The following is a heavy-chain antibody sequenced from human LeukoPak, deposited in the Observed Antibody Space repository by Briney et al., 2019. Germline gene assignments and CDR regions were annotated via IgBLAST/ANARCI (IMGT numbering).Heavy chain of an antibody. V-gene: IGHV1-46*02. D-gene: IGHD1-20*01. CDR3: ARWDPGITGTTEGLDY. J-gene: IGHJ4*02. Sequence: GASVKVSCKASGYTFNSYYIHWVRQAPGQGLEWMGIINPSGATTTYAQRFQGRVTMTRDMSTSTVYMELSSLRSEDTAVYYCARWDPGITGTTEGLDYWGQGTLVTVSS. CDR1: GYTFNSYY. CDR2: INPSGATT.